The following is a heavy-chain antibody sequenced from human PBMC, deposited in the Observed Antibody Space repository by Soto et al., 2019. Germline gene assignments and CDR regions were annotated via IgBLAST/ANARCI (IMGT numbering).Heavy chain of an antibody. CDR2: IYYSGST. CDR1: GGSISSYY. J-gene: IGHJ4*02. Sequence: PSETLSLTCTVSGGSISSYYWSWIRQPPGKGLEWIGYIYYSGSTNYNPSLKSRVTISVDTSKNQFSLKLSSVTAADTAVYYCARAPSLESGYDGEFDYWGQGTLVTVSS. V-gene: IGHV4-59*01. CDR3: ARAPSLESGYDGEFDY. D-gene: IGHD5-12*01.